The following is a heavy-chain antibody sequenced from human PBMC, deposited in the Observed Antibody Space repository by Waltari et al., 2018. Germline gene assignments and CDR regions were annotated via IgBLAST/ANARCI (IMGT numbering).Heavy chain of an antibody. V-gene: IGHV3-7*01. CDR3: ATQSWSNFEY. J-gene: IGHJ4*02. D-gene: IGHD3-3*01. CDR2: IKEDGSEK. CDR1: EFTFAYYW. Sequence: EVQLVESGGGWVQPGGSLRLSCAASEFTFAYYWVTWVRQAPGKGLEWVAHIKEDGSEKYYVDSVKGRFTISRDNAKNSLYLQMSSLRVEDTAVYYCATQSWSNFEYWGQGTLVTVSS.